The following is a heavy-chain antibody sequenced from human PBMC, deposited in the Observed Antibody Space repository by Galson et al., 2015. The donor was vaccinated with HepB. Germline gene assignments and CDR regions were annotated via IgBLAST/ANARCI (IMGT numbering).Heavy chain of an antibody. D-gene: IGHD3-10*01. Sequence: SLRLSCAASGFIFSNYDMHWVRQSTGEGLEWVAGIDIGGDTHYPGSVKGRFTISRENAKNSLYLQMKSLRAADTSVYYCARQSARLWFGEPRYFDLWGRGTLVTVSS. CDR1: GFIFSNYD. J-gene: IGHJ2*01. CDR2: IDIGGDT. CDR3: ARQSARLWFGEPRYFDL. V-gene: IGHV3-13*01.